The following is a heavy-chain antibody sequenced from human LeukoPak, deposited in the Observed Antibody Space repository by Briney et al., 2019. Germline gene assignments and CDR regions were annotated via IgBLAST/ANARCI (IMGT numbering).Heavy chain of an antibody. Sequence: GASVKVSCKASGYTFTSYGISWVRQAPGQGLEWMGWISAYNGNTNYAQKLQGRVTMTTDTSTSTAYMELRSMRSDDTAVYYCARDAYNWNDAGSFVYWGQGTLVTVSS. D-gene: IGHD1-1*01. CDR2: ISAYNGNT. V-gene: IGHV1-18*01. CDR1: GYTFTSYG. J-gene: IGHJ4*02. CDR3: ARDAYNWNDAGSFVY.